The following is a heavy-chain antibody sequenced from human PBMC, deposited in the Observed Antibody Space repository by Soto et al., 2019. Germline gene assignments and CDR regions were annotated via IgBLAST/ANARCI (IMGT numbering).Heavy chain of an antibody. D-gene: IGHD5-18*01. CDR1: GFTFSSYA. CDR2: ISGSGGST. J-gene: IGHJ4*02. CDR3: AKDRYSYGYFDY. V-gene: IGHV3-23*01. Sequence: GRALRLSCAASGFTFSSYAMSWVRQAPGKGLEWVSAISGSGGSTYYADSVKGRFTVSRDNSKNTLYLQMNSLRAEDTAVYYCAKDRYSYGYFDYWGQGTLVTGSS.